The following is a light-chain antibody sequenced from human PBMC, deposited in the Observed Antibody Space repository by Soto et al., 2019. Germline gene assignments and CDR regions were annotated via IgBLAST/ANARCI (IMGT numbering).Light chain of an antibody. CDR2: EVS. Sequence: QSVLTQPASVSGSPGQSSTISCPGTSSDVGGYNYVSWYQQHPCTAPKLMIYEVSNRPSGVSNRVSGSKSGNTASLTISGLQAEDDADYYCSSYTSSSTVVFGGGTQLTVL. CDR1: SSDVGGYNY. CDR3: SSYTSSSTVV. V-gene: IGLV2-14*01. J-gene: IGLJ2*01.